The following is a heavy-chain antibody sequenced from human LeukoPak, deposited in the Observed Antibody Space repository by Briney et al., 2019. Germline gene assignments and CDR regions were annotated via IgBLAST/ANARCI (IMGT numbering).Heavy chain of an antibody. V-gene: IGHV3-53*01. CDR1: GFTVSNNY. D-gene: IGHD3-9*01. Sequence: GGSLRLSCAGSGFTVSNNYMTWVRQAPGKGLEWVSFINSGGNTYYADSVKGRFTISRDKLKNTLYLQMNSLRAEDTAVYYRATTDYDILTGYSPHWGQGTLVTVSS. CDR3: ATTDYDILTGYSPH. J-gene: IGHJ4*02. CDR2: INSGGNT.